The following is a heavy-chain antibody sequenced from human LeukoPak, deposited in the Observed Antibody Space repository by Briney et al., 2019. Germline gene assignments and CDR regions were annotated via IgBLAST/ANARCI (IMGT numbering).Heavy chain of an antibody. J-gene: IGHJ4*02. Sequence: SETLSLTCTVSGGSISSYYWSWIRQPARKGLEWIGRLYTSGSTNYNPSLKSRVTMSVDTSKNQFSLKLSSVTAADTAVYYCARDGILYGSGSYYNPIYFDYWGQGTLVTVSS. CDR1: GGSISSYY. CDR2: LYTSGST. D-gene: IGHD3-10*01. V-gene: IGHV4-4*07. CDR3: ARDGILYGSGSYYNPIYFDY.